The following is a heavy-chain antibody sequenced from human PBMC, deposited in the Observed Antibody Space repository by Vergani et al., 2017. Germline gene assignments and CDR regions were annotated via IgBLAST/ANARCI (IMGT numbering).Heavy chain of an antibody. Sequence: VQLVQSGAEVKKPGEFLRTSCKGSGYSFTSYWISWVRQTPGKGLEWMGRIDPSDSSTNYSPSFQGHVTSAADKSISTAYLPWSSLKASDTALYYCARHGGSGGWERFDPWGQGTLVTVSS. J-gene: IGHJ5*02. V-gene: IGHV5-10-1*03. CDR2: IDPSDSST. CDR1: GYSFTSYW. CDR3: ARHGGSGGWERFDP. D-gene: IGHD6-19*01.